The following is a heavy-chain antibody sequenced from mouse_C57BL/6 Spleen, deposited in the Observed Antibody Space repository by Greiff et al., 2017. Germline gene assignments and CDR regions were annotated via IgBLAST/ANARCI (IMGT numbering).Heavy chain of an antibody. D-gene: IGHD3-3*01. J-gene: IGHJ2*01. Sequence: EVMLVESGGDLVKPGGSLKLSCAASGFTFSSYGMSWVRQTPDKRLEWVATISSGGSYTYYPDSVKGRFTISRDNAKNTLYLQMSSLKSEDTAMYYGARRGDGGYFDYWGQGTTLTVSS. CDR3: ARRGDGGYFDY. CDR1: GFTFSSYG. V-gene: IGHV5-6*02. CDR2: ISSGGSYT.